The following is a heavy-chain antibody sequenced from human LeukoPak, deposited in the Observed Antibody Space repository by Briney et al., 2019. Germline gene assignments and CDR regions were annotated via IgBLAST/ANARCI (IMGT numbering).Heavy chain of an antibody. Sequence: PGGSLRLSCAASGFTFSGYWMSWVRQAPGKGLEWVANIKRDGSEKYYVDSVKGRFTISRDNAKNSLYLQMNSLRAEDTAVYYCATDDNSGSDYWGQGTLVTVSS. D-gene: IGHD3-22*01. J-gene: IGHJ4*02. CDR2: IKRDGSEK. V-gene: IGHV3-7*01. CDR1: GFTFSGYW. CDR3: ATDDNSGSDY.